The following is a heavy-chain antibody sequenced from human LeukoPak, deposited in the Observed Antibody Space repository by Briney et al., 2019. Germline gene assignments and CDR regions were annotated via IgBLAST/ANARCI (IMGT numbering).Heavy chain of an antibody. CDR2: IYHSGST. CDR1: GYSISSGYY. Sequence: PSETLSLTCTVSGYSISSGYYWGWIRPPPGKGLEWIGSIYHSGSTYYNPSLKSRVTISVDTSKNQFSLKLSSVTAADTAVYYCARDHEYCSSTSCSDYWGQGTLVTVSS. D-gene: IGHD2-2*01. CDR3: ARDHEYCSSTSCSDY. V-gene: IGHV4-38-2*02. J-gene: IGHJ4*02.